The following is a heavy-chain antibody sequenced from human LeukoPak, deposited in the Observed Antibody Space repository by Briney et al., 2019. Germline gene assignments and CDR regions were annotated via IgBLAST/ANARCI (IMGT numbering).Heavy chain of an antibody. CDR3: ARGQQLDHYYYYYMDV. Sequence: SVKVSCKASGGTFSSYAISWVRQAPGQGLEWMGGIIPIFGTANYAQKFQGRVTITADKSTSTAYMELSSLRSEDTAVYYCARGQQLDHYYYYYMDVWGKGTTVTVSS. CDR2: IIPIFGTA. V-gene: IGHV1-69*06. D-gene: IGHD6-13*01. J-gene: IGHJ6*03. CDR1: GGTFSSYA.